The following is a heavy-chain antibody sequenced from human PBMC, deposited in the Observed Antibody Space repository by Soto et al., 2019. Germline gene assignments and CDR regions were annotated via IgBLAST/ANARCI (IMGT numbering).Heavy chain of an antibody. CDR3: ARDQSSHGLVWRLDP. J-gene: IGHJ5*02. CDR2: IYPGGVNI. Sequence: QVQLVQSGAEVKKPGASVKVSCKAIGYSFTSHYMHWVRQAPGQGLEWMGTIYPGGVNIAYAQKVKGRVTMTKDTSTRTVDMELSSLRFEDSAVYYCARDQSSHGLVWRLDPWGQAPMVTVSS. D-gene: IGHD3-16*01. CDR1: GYSFTSHY. V-gene: IGHV1-46*03.